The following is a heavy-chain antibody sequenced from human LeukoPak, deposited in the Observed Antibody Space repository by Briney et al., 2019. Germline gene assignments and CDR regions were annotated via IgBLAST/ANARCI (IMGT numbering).Heavy chain of an antibody. J-gene: IGHJ6*02. V-gene: IGHV3-23*01. CDR2: ISASGGST. D-gene: IGHD3-3*01. CDR3: AKGLQHTIFGVDV. Sequence: GGSLRLSCAASGFTFSSYAMSWVRQAPGKGLEWVSSISASGGSTYSADSVKGRFTVSRDNSKTTVYLQMSSLGAEDTAVYYCAKGLQHTIFGVDVCGQGTSVIVSS. CDR1: GFTFSSYA.